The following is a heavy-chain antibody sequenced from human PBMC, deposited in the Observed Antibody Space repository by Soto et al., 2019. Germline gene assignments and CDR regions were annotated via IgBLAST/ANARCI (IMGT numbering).Heavy chain of an antibody. CDR1: GGSITKFS. D-gene: IGHD3-10*02. J-gene: IGHJ3*01. V-gene: IGHV1-69*06. CDR3: ARYTPLTPYVLVPPEMADAIEV. CDR2: TIPVFGSA. Sequence: QVQLEQSGAEVKRPGSSVKVSCRPSGGSITKFSFSWVRQAPGQGLEWMGATIPVFGSAHYAQKFQGRLTIVAYKSTSTVYMELTGLRSEDTAVYFCARYTPLTPYVLVPPEMADAIEVWGQGTMVTVS.